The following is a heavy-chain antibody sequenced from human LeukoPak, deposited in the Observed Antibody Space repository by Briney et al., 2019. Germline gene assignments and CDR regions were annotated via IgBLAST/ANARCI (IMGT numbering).Heavy chain of an antibody. V-gene: IGHV3-48*03. D-gene: IGHD6-13*01. CDR1: GFILSTSE. Sequence: GGSLRLSCVASGFILSTSEMNWVRQAPGRGLEGVSFIASDGTIYYAHSVKCRFTLYRDNAKNSLYLQMHSLRAEDTAIYYCSRYTSAVLDAFDIWGQGTMVTVSS. CDR2: IASDGTI. CDR3: SRYTSAVLDAFDI. J-gene: IGHJ3*02.